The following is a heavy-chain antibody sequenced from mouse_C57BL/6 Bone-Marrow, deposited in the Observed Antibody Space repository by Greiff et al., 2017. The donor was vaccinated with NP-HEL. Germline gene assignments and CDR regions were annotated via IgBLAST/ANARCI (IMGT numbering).Heavy chain of an antibody. J-gene: IGHJ3*01. D-gene: IGHD1-1*01. CDR2: IHPNSGST. CDR3: ARGYYGSSPCFAY. V-gene: IGHV1-64*01. CDR1: GYTFTSYW. Sequence: QLQQPGAELVKPGASVKLSCKASGYTFTSYWMHWVKQRPGQGLEWIGMIHPNSGSTNYNEKFKSKATLTVDKSSSTAYMQLSSLTSEDPAVYYCARGYYGSSPCFAYWGQGTLVTVSA.